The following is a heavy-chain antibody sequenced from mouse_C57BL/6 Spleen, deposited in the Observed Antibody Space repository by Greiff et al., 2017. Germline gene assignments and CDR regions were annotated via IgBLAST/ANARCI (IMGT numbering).Heavy chain of an antibody. J-gene: IGHJ2*01. CDR1: GYTFTDYE. Sequence: VQLQQSGAELVRPGASVTLSCKASGYTFTDYEMHWVKQTPVHGLEWIGAIDPETGGTAYNQKFKGKAILTADKSSSTAYMELRSLTSEDSAVYYCTRKGITYYSNRRDFDYWGQGTTLT. D-gene: IGHD2-5*01. CDR3: TRKGITYYSNRRDFDY. CDR2: IDPETGGT. V-gene: IGHV1-15*01.